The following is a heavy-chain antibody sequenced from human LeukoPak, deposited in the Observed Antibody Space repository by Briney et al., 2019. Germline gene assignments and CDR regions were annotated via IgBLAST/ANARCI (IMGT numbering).Heavy chain of an antibody. CDR2: IYSGGST. CDR3: ARDRGYSSGWYGRFDY. CDR1: GFTVSSNY. V-gene: IGHV3-66*01. Sequence: PGGSLRLSCAASGFTVSSNYMSWVRQAPGKGLEWVSVIYSGGSTYYADSVKGRFTISRDNSKNTLYLQMNSLRAEDTAVYHCARDRGYSSGWYGRFDYWGQGTLVTVSS. D-gene: IGHD6-19*01. J-gene: IGHJ4*02.